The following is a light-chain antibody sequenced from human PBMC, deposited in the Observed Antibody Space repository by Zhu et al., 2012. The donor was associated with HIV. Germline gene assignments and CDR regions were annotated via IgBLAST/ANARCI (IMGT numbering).Light chain of an antibody. J-gene: IGKJ1*01. Sequence: IVLTQSPATLSLSPGERVTLSCRASQSVSSYLAWYQQKPGQAPRLLIYHASNRATGIPARFSGSGSGTDFTLTISSVEPEDSAVYYCQERSNWPPTFGQGTKVEIK. CDR3: QERSNWPPT. CDR2: HAS. V-gene: IGKV3-11*01. CDR1: QSVSSY.